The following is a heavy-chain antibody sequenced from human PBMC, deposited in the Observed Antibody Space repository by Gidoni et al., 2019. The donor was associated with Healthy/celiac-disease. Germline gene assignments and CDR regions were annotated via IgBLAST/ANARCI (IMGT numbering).Heavy chain of an antibody. D-gene: IGHD3-22*01. V-gene: IGHV4-39*01. CDR2: IYYSGST. CDR3: ARSITMIVVVIGDWYFDL. CDR1: GGSISSSSYY. Sequence: QLQLQESGPGLVTPSETLSLTCTVSGGSISSSSYYWGWIRQPPGKGLEWIGSIYYSGSTYYHPSLKSRVTISVDTSKNQFSLKLSSVTAADTAVYYCARSITMIVVVIGDWYFDLWGRGTLVTVSS. J-gene: IGHJ2*01.